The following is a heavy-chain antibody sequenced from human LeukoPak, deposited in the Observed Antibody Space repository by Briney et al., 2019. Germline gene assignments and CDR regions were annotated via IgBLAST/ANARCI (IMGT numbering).Heavy chain of an antibody. CDR1: GFTFSSYS. J-gene: IGHJ4*02. V-gene: IGHV3-21*01. CDR2: ISSSSSYI. D-gene: IGHD3-16*01. Sequence: KSGGSLRLSCAASGFTFSSYSMNWVRQAPGKGLEWVSSISSSSSYIYYADSVKGRFTISRDNAKNSLYLQMNSLRAEDTAVYYCARGGKYDYVWGSRDYWGQGTLVTVSS. CDR3: ARGGKYDYVWGSRDY.